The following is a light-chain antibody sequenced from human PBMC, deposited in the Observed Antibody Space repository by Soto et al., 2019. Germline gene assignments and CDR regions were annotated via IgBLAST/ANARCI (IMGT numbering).Light chain of an antibody. J-gene: IGKJ4*01. CDR3: QQYNNRPPPHT. V-gene: IGKV3-15*01. CDR2: GAS. Sequence: EIVMTQSPATLSVSPGERATLSCRASQSVSSNLAWYQQKPGQAPRLLIYGASTRATGIPARFSGSGSGTEFTLTISSLQSEDFAVYYCQQYNNRPPPHTFGGGTKVEIK. CDR1: QSVSSN.